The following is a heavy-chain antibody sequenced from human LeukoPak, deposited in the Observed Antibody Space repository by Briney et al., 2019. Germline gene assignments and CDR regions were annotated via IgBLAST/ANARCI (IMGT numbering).Heavy chain of an antibody. Sequence: PSETLSLTCTVSGGSISSSSYYWGWIRQPPGKGLEWIGSIYYSGSTYYNPSLKSRVTISVDTSKNQFSLKLSSVTAADTAVYYCARGAAHDFWSGGDAFDIWGQGTMVTVSS. CDR3: ARGAAHDFWSGGDAFDI. V-gene: IGHV4-39*07. J-gene: IGHJ3*02. CDR1: GGSISSSSYY. D-gene: IGHD3-3*01. CDR2: IYYSGST.